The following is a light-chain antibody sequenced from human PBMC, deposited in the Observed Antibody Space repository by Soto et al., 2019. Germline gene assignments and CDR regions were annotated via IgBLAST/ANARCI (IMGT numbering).Light chain of an antibody. CDR1: QGISSY. J-gene: IGKJ2*01. Sequence: AIRMTQSPSSLSASTGDRVTITCRASQGISSYLAWYQQKPGKAPNLLIFGASTLQSGVPSRFSGSGSGTEFTLTISSLQPEDFATYYCQQLNSHPRTFGQGTKVDIK. CDR3: QQLNSHPRT. CDR2: GAS. V-gene: IGKV1-8*01.